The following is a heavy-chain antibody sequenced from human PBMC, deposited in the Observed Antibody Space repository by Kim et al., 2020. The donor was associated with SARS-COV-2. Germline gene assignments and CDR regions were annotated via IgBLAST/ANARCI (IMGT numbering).Heavy chain of an antibody. CDR1: GFTFSDYS. CDR3: ARDYYGGGTYYTFEY. Sequence: GGSLRLSCAASGFTFSDYSMSWIRQAPGKGLEWISCINSDSSYTKYADSVKGRFTSSRDNAKNSLSLQMNSLRAEDSAVYYCARDYYGGGTYYTFEYWGQENLVTVSS. J-gene: IGHJ4*02. V-gene: IGHV3-11*06. D-gene: IGHD2-21*01. CDR2: INSDSSYT.